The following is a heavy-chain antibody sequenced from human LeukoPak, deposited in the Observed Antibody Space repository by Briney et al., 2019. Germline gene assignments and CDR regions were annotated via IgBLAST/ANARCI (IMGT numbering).Heavy chain of an antibody. CDR3: AKTPNAFVRGEYYFDY. CDR1: GGSFSGYY. CDR2: INHSGST. Sequence: PSETLSHTPAVYGGSFSGYYWSWIRQPPGKGLEWIGEINHSGSTNYNPSLKSRVTISVDTSKNQFSLKLSSVTAADTAVYYCAKTPNAFVRGEYYFDYWCEGRLVTVSS. V-gene: IGHV4-34*01. D-gene: IGHD3-16*01. J-gene: IGHJ4*02.